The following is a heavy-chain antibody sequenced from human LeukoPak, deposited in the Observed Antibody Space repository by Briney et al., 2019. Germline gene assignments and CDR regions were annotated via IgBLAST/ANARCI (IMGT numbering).Heavy chain of an antibody. V-gene: IGHV4-39*01. J-gene: IGHJ4*02. D-gene: IGHD3-22*01. Sequence: SETLSLTCTVSGGSISSSSYYWGWIRQPPGKGLEWIGSIYYSGSTYYNPSLKSRVTISVDTSKNQFSLKLSSVTAADTAVYYCARHGSGYYWGKYYFDYWGQGTLVTVSS. CDR1: GGSISSSSYY. CDR2: IYYSGST. CDR3: ARHGSGYYWGKYYFDY.